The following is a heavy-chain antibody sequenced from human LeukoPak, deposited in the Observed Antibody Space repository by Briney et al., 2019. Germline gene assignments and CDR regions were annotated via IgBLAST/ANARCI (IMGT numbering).Heavy chain of an antibody. CDR1: GYTFTNYG. CDR2: ISGYNGNT. Sequence: ASVKVSCKASGYTFTNYGITWVRQAPGQGLEWMGWISGYNGNTNYAQKLQDRVTLTTDTSTSTAYMELRSLRSDDTAVYYCARADPTLLLRFGKPGENRVQGTLVTVSS. D-gene: IGHD3-10*01. CDR3: ARADPTLLLRFGKPGEN. V-gene: IGHV1-18*01. J-gene: IGHJ4*02.